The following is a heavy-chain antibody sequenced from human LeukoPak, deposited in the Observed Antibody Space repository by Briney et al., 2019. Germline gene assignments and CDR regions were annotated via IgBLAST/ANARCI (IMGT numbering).Heavy chain of an antibody. V-gene: IGHV1-3*01. CDR3: ARVDYGDSYFDY. CDR2: INAGNSNT. D-gene: IGHD4-17*01. J-gene: IGHJ4*02. Sequence: ASVKVSCKASGYTFTSYAMHWVRQAPGQRLEWMGCINAGNSNTKYSQKFQGRVTITRDTSASTAYMELSSLRSEDTAVYYCARVDYGDSYFDYWGQGTLVTVSS. CDR1: GYTFTSYA.